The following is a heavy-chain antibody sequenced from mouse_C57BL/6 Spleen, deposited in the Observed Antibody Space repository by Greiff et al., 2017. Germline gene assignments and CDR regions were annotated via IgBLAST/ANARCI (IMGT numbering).Heavy chain of an antibody. CDR3: TRGAYYYYGSMDY. D-gene: IGHD1-1*01. Sequence: QVQLQQSGAELVRPGASVTLSCKASGYTFTDYEMHWVKQTPVHGLEWIGAIDPETGGTAYNQKFKGKAILTADKSSSTAYMELRSLTSEDSAVYYCTRGAYYYYGSMDYWGQGTSVTVSS. CDR2: IDPETGGT. V-gene: IGHV1-15*01. J-gene: IGHJ4*01. CDR1: GYTFTDYE.